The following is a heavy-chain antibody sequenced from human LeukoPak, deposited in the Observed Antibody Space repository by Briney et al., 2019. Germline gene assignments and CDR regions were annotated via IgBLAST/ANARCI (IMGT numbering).Heavy chain of an antibody. V-gene: IGHV3-23*01. D-gene: IGHD3-10*01. CDR1: GFTFSSYA. J-gene: IGHJ4*02. CDR3: AKDLHIGWFGEFDD. CDR2: ISGSGDST. Sequence: PGGSLRLSCAASGFTFSSYAMSWVRQAPGKGLEWVSAISGSGDSTYYADSVKGRFTISRDNSESTLSLQMNSLRAEDTALYYCAKDLHIGWFGEFDDWGQGTLVTVSS.